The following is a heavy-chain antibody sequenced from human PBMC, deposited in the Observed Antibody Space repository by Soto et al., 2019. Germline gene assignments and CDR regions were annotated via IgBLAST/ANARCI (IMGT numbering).Heavy chain of an antibody. CDR3: TTNTPGTTVPSDP. J-gene: IGHJ5*02. D-gene: IGHD4-17*01. V-gene: IGHV3-15*01. CDR2: IKSKTDGGTT. CDR1: VFTFSNAW. Sequence: GGSLRLSCASSVFTFSNAWMNWVRQAPGKGLEWVGRIKSKTDGGTTDYAAPVKGRFTISRDDSKNTLYLQMNSLKTEDTAVYYCTTNTPGTTVPSDPWGQGTLVTVSS.